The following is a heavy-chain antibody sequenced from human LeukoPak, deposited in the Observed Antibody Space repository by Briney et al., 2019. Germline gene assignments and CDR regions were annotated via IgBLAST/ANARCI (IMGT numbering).Heavy chain of an antibody. CDR3: VSGRVKGKY. V-gene: IGHV4-34*01. J-gene: IGHJ4*02. CDR2: INHSGDT. D-gene: IGHD2/OR15-2a*01. CDR1: GGSFSGYY. Sequence: SETLSLTCAVYGGSFSGYYWTWIRQPPGKGLEWIGEINHSGDTNYNPSLKSRVTISVDTSKNQFSLKLSSVTAADTAVYYCVSGRVKGKYWGQGTLVTVSS.